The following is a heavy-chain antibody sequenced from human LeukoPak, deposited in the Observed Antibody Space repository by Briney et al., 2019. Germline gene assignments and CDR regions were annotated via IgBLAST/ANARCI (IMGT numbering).Heavy chain of an antibody. CDR3: ARDLDIVNWFDP. CDR1: GGSISSSGYY. CDR2: IYYSGST. J-gene: IGHJ5*02. Sequence: SETLSLTCTVSGGSISSSGYYWGWIRQPPGKGLEWIGSIYYSGSTYYNPSLKSRVTISVDTSKNQFSLKLSSVTAADTAVYYCARDLDIVNWFDPWGQGTLVTVSS. D-gene: IGHD2-2*03. V-gene: IGHV4-39*07.